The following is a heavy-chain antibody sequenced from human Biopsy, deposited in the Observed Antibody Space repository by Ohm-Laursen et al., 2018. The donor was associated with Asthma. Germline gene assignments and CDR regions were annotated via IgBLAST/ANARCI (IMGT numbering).Heavy chain of an antibody. J-gene: IGHJ4*02. Sequence: EASVKVSCKVSGGTFNYAITWVRQAPGQGLEWMGGIIPIFGTTNYAQKFKGRVTITADESSSTAYMELSSLRSEDTAVYYCASETGHSYGSGSEYYFDYWGLGTLVTVSS. CDR2: IIPIFGTT. V-gene: IGHV1-69*13. CDR1: GGTFNYA. D-gene: IGHD3-10*01. CDR3: ASETGHSYGSGSEYYFDY.